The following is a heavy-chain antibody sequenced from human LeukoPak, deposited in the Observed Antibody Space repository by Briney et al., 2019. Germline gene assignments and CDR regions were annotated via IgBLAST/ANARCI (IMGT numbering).Heavy chain of an antibody. CDR3: ARGLGGASFYMDV. CDR2: INHSGST. D-gene: IGHD7-27*01. Sequence: SETLSLTYAVYGGSFSGYYWSWIRQPPGKGLEWIGEINHSGSTNYNPSLKSRVTMSVDTSKNQFSLKLSSVTAADTAMYYCARGLGGASFYMDVWGKGTTVTISS. CDR1: GGSFSGYY. J-gene: IGHJ6*03. V-gene: IGHV4-34*01.